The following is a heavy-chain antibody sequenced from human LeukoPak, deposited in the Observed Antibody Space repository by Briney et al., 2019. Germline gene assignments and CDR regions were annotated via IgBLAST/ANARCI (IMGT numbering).Heavy chain of an antibody. V-gene: IGHV3-23*01. CDR2: ISGSGTRT. Sequence: PGGSLRLSCAASGFTFSSYAMHWVRQAPGKGLEWVSGISGSGTRTYYADSVKGRFTISRDNSKNTLYLQVNSLRAEDAAVYYCAREVPRYYADTSGYFWGQGTLVSVSS. CDR1: GFTFSSYA. D-gene: IGHD3-22*01. CDR3: AREVPRYYADTSGYF. J-gene: IGHJ4*02.